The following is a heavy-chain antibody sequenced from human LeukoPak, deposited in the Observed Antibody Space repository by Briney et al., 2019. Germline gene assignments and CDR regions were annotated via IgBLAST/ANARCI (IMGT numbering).Heavy chain of an antibody. CDR2: ISGDGGST. D-gene: IGHD1-7*01. Sequence: GGSLRLSCAASGFTFDDYAMHWVRQSPGKGLEWVSLISGDGGSTYYADSVKGRFTISRDNSKNTLYLQINSLRAEDTAVYYCARSITGTFDYWGQGTLVTVSS. J-gene: IGHJ4*02. V-gene: IGHV3-43*02. CDR1: GFTFDDYA. CDR3: ARSITGTFDY.